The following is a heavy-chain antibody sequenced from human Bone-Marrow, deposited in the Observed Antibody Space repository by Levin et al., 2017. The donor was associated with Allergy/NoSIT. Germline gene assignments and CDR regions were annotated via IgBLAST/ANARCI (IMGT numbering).Heavy chain of an antibody. J-gene: IGHJ4*02. CDR2: MNPNSGNT. Sequence: GESLKISCQASGYTFTSYDINWVRQATGQGLEWMGWMNPNSGNTGYAQKFQGRVTMTRNTSISTAYMELSSLRSEDTAVYYCARSRVYDILTGPDYWGQGTLVTVSS. V-gene: IGHV1-8*01. D-gene: IGHD3-9*01. CDR1: GYTFTSYD. CDR3: ARSRVYDILTGPDY.